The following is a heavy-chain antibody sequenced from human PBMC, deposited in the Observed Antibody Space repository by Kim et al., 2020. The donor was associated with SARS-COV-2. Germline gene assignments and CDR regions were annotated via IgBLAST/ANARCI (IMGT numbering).Heavy chain of an antibody. CDR2: MNPNSGNT. D-gene: IGHD3-22*01. V-gene: IGHV1-8*01. CDR3: ARAPYYYDSSHYWYFDL. J-gene: IGHJ2*01. Sequence: ASVKVSCKASGYTFTSYDINWVRQATGQGLEWMGWMNPNSGNTGYAQKFQGRVTMTRNTSISTAYMELSSLRSEDTAVYYCARAPYYYDSSHYWYFDLWGRGTLVTVSS. CDR1: GYTFTSYD.